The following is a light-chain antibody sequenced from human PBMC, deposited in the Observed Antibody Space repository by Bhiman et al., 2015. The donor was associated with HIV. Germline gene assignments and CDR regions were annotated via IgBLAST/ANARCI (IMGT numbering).Light chain of an antibody. CDR1: SSNIGNNS. CDR3: GTWDSTLSSVL. J-gene: IGLJ2*01. Sequence: QSVLTQPPSVSAAPGQKVTLSCSGSSSNIGNNSVSWYQQFPGTAPKLLIYDSDKRPSGIPERFSGSKSGTSATLAITGLQTGDEADYYCGTWDSTLSSVLFGGGTKLTVL. CDR2: DSD. V-gene: IGLV1-51*01.